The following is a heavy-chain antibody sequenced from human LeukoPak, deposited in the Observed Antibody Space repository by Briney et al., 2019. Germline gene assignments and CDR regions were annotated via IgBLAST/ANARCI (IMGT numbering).Heavy chain of an antibody. Sequence: GASVKVSCKASGHTFTSYAMNWVRQAPGQGLEWMGWINTNTGNPTYAQGFTGRFVFSLDTSVSTAYLQISSLKAEDTAVYYCAGSTIPYYYYYMDVWGKGTTVTVSS. D-gene: IGHD5/OR15-5a*01. V-gene: IGHV7-4-1*02. CDR2: INTNTGNP. CDR1: GHTFTSYA. J-gene: IGHJ6*03. CDR3: AGSTIPYYYYYMDV.